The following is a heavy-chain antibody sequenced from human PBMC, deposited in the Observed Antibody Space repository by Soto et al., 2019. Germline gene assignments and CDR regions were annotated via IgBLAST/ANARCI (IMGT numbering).Heavy chain of an antibody. D-gene: IGHD2-15*01. V-gene: IGHV1-8*01. CDR3: ATEVVEGRSVWLDP. J-gene: IGHJ5*02. Sequence: QVLLVQSGTEVKKPGASVTVSCKASGFSFTRNDIHWVRQAPGHGLQWLGWMNTNLNATDSPNALRGRVCMTWNTSISTAYREVRELKYDDTAIYYCATEVVEGRSVWLDPWGQGTLVSVSS. CDR1: GFSFTRND. CDR2: MNTNLNAT.